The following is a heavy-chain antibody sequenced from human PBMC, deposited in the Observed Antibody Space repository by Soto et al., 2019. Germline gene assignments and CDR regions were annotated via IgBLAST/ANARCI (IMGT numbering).Heavy chain of an antibody. D-gene: IGHD3-10*01. CDR3: ARELFGLSVWFDP. CDR1: GGSISSYY. J-gene: IGHJ5*02. Sequence: QVQLQESGPGLVKPSETLSLTCTVSGGSISSYYWSWIRQPPGKGLEWIGYIYYSGSTNYNPSLKSRITISVDTSKNQFSQKLSSVTAADTDVYYGARELFGLSVWFDPWGQGTLVTVSS. CDR2: IYYSGST. V-gene: IGHV4-59*01.